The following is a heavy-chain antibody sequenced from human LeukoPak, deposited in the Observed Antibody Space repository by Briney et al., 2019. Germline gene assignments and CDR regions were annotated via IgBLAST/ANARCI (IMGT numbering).Heavy chain of an antibody. CDR3: AKDDYSYYAMDV. V-gene: IGHV3-23*01. CDR2: ISGSGGST. CDR1: GFTFSSYA. Sequence: GGSLRLSCAASGFTFSSYAMSWVRQAPGKGLEWVSAISGSGGSTFYADSVKGRFTISRDNSRNTLYLQMNSLRAEDTAIYYCAKDDYSYYAMDVWGRGTTVTVSS. J-gene: IGHJ6*02.